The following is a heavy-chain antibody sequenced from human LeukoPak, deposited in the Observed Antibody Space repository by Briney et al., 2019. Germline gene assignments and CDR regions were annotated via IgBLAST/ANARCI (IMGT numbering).Heavy chain of an antibody. Sequence: SETLSLTCTVSGGSISSSSYYWGWIRQPPGRGREWIESIYYSGNTYYNASVKSRITITVHTAKNQFSLKLRAVTAPDSAVYYCARVGQSYYYGSGSPLRGYFDYWGQGTLVTVSS. CDR3: ARVGQSYYYGSGSPLRGYFDY. J-gene: IGHJ4*02. V-gene: IGHV4-39*01. CDR1: GGSISSSSYY. D-gene: IGHD3-10*01. CDR2: IYYSGNT.